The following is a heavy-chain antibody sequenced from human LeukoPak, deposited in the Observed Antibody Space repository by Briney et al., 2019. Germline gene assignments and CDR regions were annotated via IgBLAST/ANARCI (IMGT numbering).Heavy chain of an antibody. CDR2: INPNSGGT. J-gene: IGHJ5*02. CDR1: GYTFTGYY. Sequence: GASVKVSCKASGYTFTGYYMHWVRQAPGQGLEWIGRINPNSGGTNYAQKFQGRVTMTRDTSISTAYMELSRLRSDDTAVYYCARGWHAQYNWFDPWGQGTLVTVSS. D-gene: IGHD6-13*01. CDR3: ARGWHAQYNWFDP. V-gene: IGHV1-2*06.